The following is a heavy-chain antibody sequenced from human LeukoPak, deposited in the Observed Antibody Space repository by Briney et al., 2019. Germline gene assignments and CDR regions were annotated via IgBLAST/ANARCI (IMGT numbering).Heavy chain of an antibody. V-gene: IGHV3-23*01. CDR2: ISGSGDNT. Sequence: GGSLRLSCAVSGFTFSSYAMSWVRQAPGKGLKWVSTISGSGDNTYSADSVRGRFTISRDNSKNTLYLQMNSLRAEDTAIYYCAKVSWANYFDYWGQGTLVTVSS. CDR1: GFTFSSYA. J-gene: IGHJ4*02. CDR3: AKVSWANYFDY. D-gene: IGHD6-13*01.